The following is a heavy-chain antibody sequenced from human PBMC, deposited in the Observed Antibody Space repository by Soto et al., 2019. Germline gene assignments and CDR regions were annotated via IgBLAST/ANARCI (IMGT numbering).Heavy chain of an antibody. D-gene: IGHD6-13*01. CDR3: ARVSSGWWYFAY. CDR2: IYYSGST. CDR1: GGSISSYY. J-gene: IGHJ4*02. Sequence: SETLSLTCTVSGGSISSYYWSWIRQPPGKGLEWIGYIYYSGSTNYNPSLKSRVTISVNTSKNQFSLKLTSVTAADTAVYYCARVSSGWWYFAYWGQGTLVTVSS. V-gene: IGHV4-59*01.